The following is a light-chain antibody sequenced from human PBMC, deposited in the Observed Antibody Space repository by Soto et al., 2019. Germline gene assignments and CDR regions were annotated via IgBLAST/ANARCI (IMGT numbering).Light chain of an antibody. CDR3: SSYTVSGSYV. CDR2: DVS. CDR1: SSHVGRYNA. V-gene: IGLV2-14*03. Sequence: QSALTQPASVSGSPGQSITISCSGTSSHVGRYNAVSWYQQHPGKVPQLMIYDVSIRPSGISDRFSASKSGNMASLTISGLQAEDEADYYCSSYTVSGSYVFGTGTKVTVL. J-gene: IGLJ1*01.